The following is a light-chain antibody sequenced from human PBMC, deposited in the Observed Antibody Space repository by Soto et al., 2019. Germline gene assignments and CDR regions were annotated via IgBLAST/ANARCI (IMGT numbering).Light chain of an antibody. CDR1: QSVSSY. J-gene: IGKJ1*01. Sequence: EIVLTQSPGTLSLSPVERATLSCMASQSVSSYLAWYQQKPGQAPRLLIYGASTRATGIPDRFSGGGSGTDFTLTISRLEPEDFAVYFCHQYGDSPQTFGQGTKVDIK. CDR3: HQYGDSPQT. V-gene: IGKV3-20*01. CDR2: GAS.